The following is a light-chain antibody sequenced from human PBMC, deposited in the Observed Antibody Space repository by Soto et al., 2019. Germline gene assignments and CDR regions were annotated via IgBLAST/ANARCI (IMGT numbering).Light chain of an antibody. CDR2: KAS. Sequence: DIQMTQSPSTLSASVGDRVTITCRASQSIRSWLAWYQQKPGKAPKLLIYKASSLESGVPSRFSGSGSGTEFTLTISSLQPDDFATYYCQQYNSYSPLWTFGQGTKVEIK. CDR3: QQYNSYSPLWT. CDR1: QSIRSW. J-gene: IGKJ1*01. V-gene: IGKV1-5*03.